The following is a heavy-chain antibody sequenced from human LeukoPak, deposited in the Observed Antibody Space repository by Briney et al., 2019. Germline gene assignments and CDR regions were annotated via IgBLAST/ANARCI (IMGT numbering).Heavy chain of an antibody. CDR3: ARDGPPVLLWFGELPAGWFDP. CDR1: GHTFTSYG. V-gene: IGHV1-18*01. Sequence: GASVKVSCKASGHTFTSYGISWVRQAPGQGLEWMGWISAYNGNTNYAQKLQGRVTMTTDTSTSTAYMELRSLRSDDTAVYYCARDGPPVLLWFGELPAGWFDPWGQGTLVTVSS. J-gene: IGHJ5*02. D-gene: IGHD3-10*01. CDR2: ISAYNGNT.